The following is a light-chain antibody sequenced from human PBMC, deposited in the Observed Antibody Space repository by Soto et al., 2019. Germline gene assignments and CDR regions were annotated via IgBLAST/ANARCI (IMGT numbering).Light chain of an antibody. Sequence: DIQMTQSPSSLSASIGARITITCRASQSISTYLNWYKQKPGKAPKLLIYGASTLQNGVPARFSGSGSATDYTLTISSLQPEDFATYYCQQSFITPPLTFGGGTKVEIK. V-gene: IGKV1-39*01. CDR1: QSISTY. CDR2: GAS. J-gene: IGKJ4*01. CDR3: QQSFITPPLT.